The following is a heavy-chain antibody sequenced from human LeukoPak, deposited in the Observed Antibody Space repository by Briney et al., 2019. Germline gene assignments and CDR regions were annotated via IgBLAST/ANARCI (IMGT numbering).Heavy chain of an antibody. J-gene: IGHJ4*02. D-gene: IGHD1-26*01. CDR1: GFTFSDYS. CDR2: ISGNSHHI. Sequence: PGGSLRPSCAASGFTFSDYSMKWVRQAPGKALEWVPSISGNSHHIYYADPVKGRFTISRDNAYRSLYLQMDSLRVEDTAVYYCASGTIVGARGADNWGQGALVTVSS. CDR3: ASGTIVGARGADN. V-gene: IGHV3-21*01.